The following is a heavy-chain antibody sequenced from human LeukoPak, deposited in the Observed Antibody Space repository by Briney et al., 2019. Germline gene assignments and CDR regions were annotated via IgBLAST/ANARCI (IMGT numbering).Heavy chain of an antibody. D-gene: IGHD2-21*02. CDR2: IYYSGST. Sequence: SETLSLTCTVSGGSISSGGYYWSWIRQHPGKGLEWIGYIYYSGSTYYNPSLKSRVTISVDTSKNQFSLKLSSVTGADTAVYYCARAGDQYYFDYWGQGTLVTVSS. CDR1: GGSISSGGYY. J-gene: IGHJ4*02. CDR3: ARAGDQYYFDY. V-gene: IGHV4-31*03.